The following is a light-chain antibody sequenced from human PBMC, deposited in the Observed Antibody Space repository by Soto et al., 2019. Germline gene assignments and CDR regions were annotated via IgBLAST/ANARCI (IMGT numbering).Light chain of an antibody. J-gene: IGKJ3*01. CDR3: QKHNSAPLF. Sequence: TQSPGTLSASVGDRVTITCRASQGINHYLAWFQQKPGKVPKLLIYATSTLQSGVPSRFSGSGFGTDFTLTISSLQPEDVATYYCQKHNSAPLFFGPGTKVDIK. V-gene: IGKV1-27*01. CDR2: ATS. CDR1: QGINHY.